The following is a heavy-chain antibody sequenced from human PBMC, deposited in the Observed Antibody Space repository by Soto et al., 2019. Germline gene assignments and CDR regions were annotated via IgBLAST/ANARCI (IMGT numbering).Heavy chain of an antibody. J-gene: IGHJ5*02. V-gene: IGHV4-34*01. D-gene: IGHD5-18*01. CDR3: ARLGIQLWLRARFDP. CDR1: GGCCSGYY. Sequence: PSETLSGTCAVYGGCCSGYYWSWIRQPPGKGLEWIGEINHSGSTNYNPSLKSRVTISVDTSKNQFSLKLSSVTAADTAVYYCARLGIQLWLRARFDPWRQGTLVIVSS. CDR2: INHSGST.